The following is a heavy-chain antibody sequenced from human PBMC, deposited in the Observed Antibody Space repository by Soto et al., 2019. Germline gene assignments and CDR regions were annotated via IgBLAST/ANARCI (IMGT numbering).Heavy chain of an antibody. V-gene: IGHV3-48*03. CDR1: GFIFSSYE. D-gene: IGHD3-22*01. CDR3: ARDQITYFYDRSDAFDI. J-gene: IGHJ3*02. Sequence: PGGSLRLSCAASGFIFSSYEMNWVRQAPGKGLEWVAYISNSGSIIYYADSVKGRFTISRDNAKKSLYLQMNSLRAEDTAVYYCARDQITYFYDRSDAFDIWGQGTMVTVSS. CDR2: ISNSGSII.